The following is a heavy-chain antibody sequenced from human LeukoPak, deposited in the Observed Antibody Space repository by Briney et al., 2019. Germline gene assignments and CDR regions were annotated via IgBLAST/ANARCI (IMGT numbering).Heavy chain of an antibody. CDR2: ISGSGGGT. CDR1: GFTFSSYA. Sequence: PGGSLRLSCAASGFTFSSYAMSWVRQAPGKGLEWVSAISGSGGGTYYADSVKGRFTISRDNSKNTLYLQMNSLRAEDTAVYYCAKDQAVAAAGTSLPFDYWGQGTLVTVSS. CDR3: AKDQAVAAAGTSLPFDY. J-gene: IGHJ4*02. D-gene: IGHD6-13*01. V-gene: IGHV3-23*01.